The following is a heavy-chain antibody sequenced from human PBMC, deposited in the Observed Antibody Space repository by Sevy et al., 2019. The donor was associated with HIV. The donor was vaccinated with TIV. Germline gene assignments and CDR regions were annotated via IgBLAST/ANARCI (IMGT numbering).Heavy chain of an antibody. Sequence: GGSLRLSCGASGFNFSNYAMSWVRQAPGKGLEGVSHISGSGCTTKYADSVKGRFTISRDNSKNTIYLQMNSLRAEDTGLYYCAKRDHQDFWSAAFDYWGQGTLVTVS. V-gene: IGHV3-23*01. D-gene: IGHD3-3*01. J-gene: IGHJ4*02. CDR3: AKRDHQDFWSAAFDY. CDR1: GFNFSNYA. CDR2: ISGSGCTT.